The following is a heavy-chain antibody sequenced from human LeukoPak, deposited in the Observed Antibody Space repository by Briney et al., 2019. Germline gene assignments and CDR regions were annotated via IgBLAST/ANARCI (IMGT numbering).Heavy chain of an antibody. CDR3: ARAGTEAMTTPAYPVFYYFYLDV. CDR2: ISHSGRT. CDR1: GDSFTAYS. Sequence: SDTLSLTCAVNGDSFTAYSWNWIRQSPGKGWEWIGEISHSGRTHYNPSLASRVTFSLDTSKTQFSLELKSVTAADTAVYYCARAGTEAMTTPAYPVFYYFYLDVWGTGTTVTVS. D-gene: IGHD4-11*01. V-gene: IGHV4-34*01. J-gene: IGHJ6*03.